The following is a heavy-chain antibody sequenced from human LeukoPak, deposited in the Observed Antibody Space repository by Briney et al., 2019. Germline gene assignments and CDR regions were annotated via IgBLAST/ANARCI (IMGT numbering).Heavy chain of an antibody. D-gene: IGHD5-24*01. CDR3: ARERDASDAFDI. CDR2: ISSSSSYI. J-gene: IGHJ3*02. V-gene: IGHV3-21*01. Sequence: NPGGSLRLSCAASGFTFSSYSMNWVRQAPGKGLEWVSSISSSSSYIYYADSVKGRFTISRDNAKNSLYLQMNSLGAEDTAVYYCARERDASDAFDIWGQGTMVTVSS. CDR1: GFTFSSYS.